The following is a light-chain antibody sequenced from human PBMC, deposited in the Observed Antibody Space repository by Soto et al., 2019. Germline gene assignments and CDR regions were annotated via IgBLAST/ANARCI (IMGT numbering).Light chain of an antibody. CDR2: DAS. CDR3: QQRSNWLEVT. V-gene: IGKV3-11*01. J-gene: IGKJ3*01. CDR1: QSVSSY. Sequence: IVLTQSPATPSLASGERATLSCRATQSVSSYLAGYQQKPGQAPRLLIYDASNRATGIPARFSGSGSGTDFTIPISSLEPEDFAGYYCQQRSNWLEVTLGPGTKGDIK.